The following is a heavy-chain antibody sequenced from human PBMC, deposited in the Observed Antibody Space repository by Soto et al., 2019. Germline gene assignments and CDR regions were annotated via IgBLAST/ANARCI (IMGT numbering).Heavy chain of an antibody. J-gene: IGHJ3*02. CDR3: ARGGAVAVDAFDI. Sequence: EVQLVESGGGLVKPGGSLRLSCTTYGFTFGDYPMSWFRQAPGKGLEWVNFIRSKSYGGTTEYAASVKGRFTISRDDSKSIAYLQMNSLKTEDTAMYYCARGGAVAVDAFDIWGQGTMVTVSP. V-gene: IGHV3-49*05. D-gene: IGHD6-19*01. CDR2: IRSKSYGGTT. CDR1: GFTFGDYP.